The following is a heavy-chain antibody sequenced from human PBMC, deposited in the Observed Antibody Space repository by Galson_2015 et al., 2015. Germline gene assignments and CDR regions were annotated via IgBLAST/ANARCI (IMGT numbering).Heavy chain of an antibody. J-gene: IGHJ5*02. Sequence: SVKVSCKASGYTFTSYAMHWVRQAPGQRLEWMGWINAGNGNTKYSQKFQGRVTITRDTSASTAYMELSSLRSEDTAVCYCARALGYSSSWGNWFDPWGQGTLVTVSS. CDR1: GYTFTSYA. D-gene: IGHD6-13*01. CDR3: ARALGYSSSWGNWFDP. CDR2: INAGNGNT. V-gene: IGHV1-3*01.